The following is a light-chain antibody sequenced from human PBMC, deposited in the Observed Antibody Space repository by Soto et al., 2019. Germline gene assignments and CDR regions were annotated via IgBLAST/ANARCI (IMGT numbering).Light chain of an antibody. CDR3: QMYNNCRPA. CDR2: GAT. J-gene: IGKJ1*01. Sequence: RSCRARQSVSILLAWYQQKPGQAPRLLIHGATTRATGIPARFSGSVSGTEFTLNDSGLQSGDFSVSYRQMYNNCRPAFGQGTKVDIK. V-gene: IGKV3-15*01. CDR1: QSVSIL.